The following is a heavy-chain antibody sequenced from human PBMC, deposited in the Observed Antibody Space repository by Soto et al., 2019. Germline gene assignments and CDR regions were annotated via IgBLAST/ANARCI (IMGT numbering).Heavy chain of an antibody. Sequence: PSETLSLTCAVYGGSFSGYYWSWIRQPPGKGLEWIGEINHSGSTNYNPSLKSRVTISVDTSKNQFSLKLSSVTAADTAVYYCARGSRVRGATTSTSTFDYWGQGTLVTVSS. D-gene: IGHD1-26*01. CDR1: GGSFSGYY. CDR2: INHSGST. CDR3: ARGSRVRGATTSTSTFDY. V-gene: IGHV4-34*01. J-gene: IGHJ4*02.